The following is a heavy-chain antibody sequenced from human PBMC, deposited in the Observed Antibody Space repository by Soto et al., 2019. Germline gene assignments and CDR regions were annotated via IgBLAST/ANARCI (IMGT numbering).Heavy chain of an antibody. CDR3: ARGPPDGDPGDY. V-gene: IGHV4-31*03. CDR1: GGSISSGGYY. CDR2: IYYSGRT. J-gene: IGHJ4*02. Sequence: QVQLQESGPGLVKPSQTLSLTCTVSGGSISSGGYYWSWILQHPGKGLEWIAYIYYSGRTYYNPSLKCRVIISVDTSKNQFSLKLSSVTAADTAVYYCARGPPDGDPGDYWGQGTLVTVSS.